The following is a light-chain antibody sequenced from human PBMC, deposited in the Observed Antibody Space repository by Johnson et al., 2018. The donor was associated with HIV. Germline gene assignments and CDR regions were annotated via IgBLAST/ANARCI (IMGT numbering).Light chain of an antibody. J-gene: IGLJ1*01. Sequence: QSVLTQPPSVSAAPGQKVTISCSGSSSNIGNNYVYWYQQLPGTAPRLLIYENSNRPSGIPDRFSGSKSGTSATLAITGLQTGDEADYYCGTWDTSLSAPYVFGTGTKVTVL. CDR3: GTWDTSLSAPYV. V-gene: IGLV1-51*02. CDR1: SSNIGNNY. CDR2: ENS.